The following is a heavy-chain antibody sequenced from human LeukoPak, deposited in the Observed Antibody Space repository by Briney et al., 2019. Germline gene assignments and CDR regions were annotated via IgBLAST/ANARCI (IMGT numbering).Heavy chain of an antibody. D-gene: IGHD3-10*01. CDR1: GFSVSSNY. CDR2: IYSGGST. CDR3: ARTWFGESHNWLDP. V-gene: IGHV3-53*01. Sequence: PGGSLRLSCAASGFSVSSNYMSWVRQAPGEGLEWVSVIYSGGSTYYADSVKGRFTISRDNSKNTLYLQMNSLRAEDTAVYYCARTWFGESHNWLDPWGQGTLVTVSS. J-gene: IGHJ5*02.